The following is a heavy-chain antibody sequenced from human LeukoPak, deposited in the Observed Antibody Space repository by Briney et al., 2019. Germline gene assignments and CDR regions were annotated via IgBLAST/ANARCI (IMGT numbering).Heavy chain of an antibody. CDR2: INPNSGGT. CDR3: AATLDYDFWSGYYYYFDY. Sequence: ASVKVSCKASGYTFTRYYMHWVRQAPGQGLEWMGWINPNSGGTNYAQKFQGRVTMTRDTSISTAYMELSRLRSDDTAVYYCAATLDYDFWSGYYYYFDYWGQGTLVTVSS. CDR1: GYTFTRYY. J-gene: IGHJ4*02. V-gene: IGHV1-2*02. D-gene: IGHD3-3*01.